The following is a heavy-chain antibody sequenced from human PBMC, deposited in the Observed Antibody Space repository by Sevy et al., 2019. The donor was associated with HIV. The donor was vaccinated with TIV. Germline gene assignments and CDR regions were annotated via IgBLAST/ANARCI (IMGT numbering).Heavy chain of an antibody. D-gene: IGHD6-13*01. Sequence: GGSLRLSCAASGFTFSSYGMHWVRQAPGKGLEWVAVIGYDGSNKYYADSVKGRFTISRDNSKNTLYLQMNSLRAEDTAVYYCARSPIAAAGRYFDYWGQGTLVTVSS. J-gene: IGHJ4*02. V-gene: IGHV3-33*01. CDR2: IGYDGSNK. CDR1: GFTFSSYG. CDR3: ARSPIAAAGRYFDY.